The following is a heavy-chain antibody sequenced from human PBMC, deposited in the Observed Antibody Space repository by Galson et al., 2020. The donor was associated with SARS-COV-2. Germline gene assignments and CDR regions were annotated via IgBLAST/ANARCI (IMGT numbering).Heavy chain of an antibody. D-gene: IGHD6-19*01. CDR3: AVPRGGLVRGRDNFDY. Sequence: SETLSLTCAVYGGYFSGYYWSWIRQPPGKGLEWIGEINHSGSTNYNPSLKSRVTISVDTSKNQFSLKLSSVTAADTAVYYCAVPRGGLVRGRDNFDYRGQGTLVTVSS. CDR2: INHSGST. CDR1: GGYFSGYY. J-gene: IGHJ4*02. V-gene: IGHV4-34*01.